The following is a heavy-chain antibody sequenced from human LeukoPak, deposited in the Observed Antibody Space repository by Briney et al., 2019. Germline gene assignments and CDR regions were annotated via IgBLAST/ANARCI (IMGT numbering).Heavy chain of an antibody. D-gene: IGHD6-19*01. V-gene: IGHV4-59*08. CDR3: ACHSSGWTYYLDN. CDR1: GGSISSYY. CDR2: IYYSEST. Sequence: PSETLSLTWTVSGGSISSYYWSWIRQPPGKGLGWIGSIYYSESTNYNHALKSRVTISVDTSKNQFSLKLSSVTAAYTAVYYCACHSSGWTYYLDNGGQGTLVTVSS. J-gene: IGHJ4*02.